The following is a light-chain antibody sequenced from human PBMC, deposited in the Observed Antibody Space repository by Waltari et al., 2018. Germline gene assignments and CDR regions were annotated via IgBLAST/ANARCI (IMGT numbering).Light chain of an antibody. V-gene: IGKV3-20*01. CDR2: DAS. J-gene: IGKJ1*01. CDR3: QKYGSLPAT. CDR1: QSISRY. Sequence: EIMLTQSPGTLSLSPGERATLSCRASQSISRYLAWYQHKPCQAPMLLIYDASSRATGIPERFSGSGSGTDFSLTISRLEPEDFAVYYCQKYGSLPATFGQGTKVEIK.